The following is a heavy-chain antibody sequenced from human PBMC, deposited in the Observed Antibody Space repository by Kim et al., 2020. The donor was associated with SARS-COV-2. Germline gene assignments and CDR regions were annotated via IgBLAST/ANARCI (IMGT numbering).Heavy chain of an antibody. J-gene: IGHJ4*02. CDR1: GFTVSSHY. Sequence: GGSLRLSCAASGFTVSSHYMSWVRQAPGKGLACVSIMYAGGNTYYTDSVKGRFTISRDNSKNTLYLQMNDLRAEDTAVYHCARGEKYHYGSWGQGTLVTVSS. V-gene: IGHV3-53*01. CDR2: MYAGGNT. CDR3: ARGEKYHYGS. D-gene: IGHD2-2*01.